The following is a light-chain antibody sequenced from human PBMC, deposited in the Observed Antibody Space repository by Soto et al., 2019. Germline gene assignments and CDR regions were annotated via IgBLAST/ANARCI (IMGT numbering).Light chain of an antibody. V-gene: IGKV3-20*01. CDR2: GAS. CDR3: QQYGGSPRT. Sequence: EIVLTQSPGTLSLSPGERATLSCRASESVSSNYLAWYQQKPGQAPRLLIYGASTRATGVPDRFSGSGSGTDFTLSISMLEPEDFAVYYCQQYGGSPRTFGQGNKVEIK. CDR1: ESVSSNY. J-gene: IGKJ1*01.